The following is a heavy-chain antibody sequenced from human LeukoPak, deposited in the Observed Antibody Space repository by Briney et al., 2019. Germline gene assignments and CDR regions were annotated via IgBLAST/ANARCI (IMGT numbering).Heavy chain of an antibody. D-gene: IGHD6-6*01. J-gene: IGHJ4*02. CDR2: INHSGST. V-gene: IGHV4-34*01. CDR1: GGSFSGYY. Sequence: SETLSLTCAVYGGSFSGYYWSWIRQPPGKGLEWIGEINHSGSTNYNPSLKSRVTISVDTSKNQFSLKLSSATAADTAVYYCARVIAARFDYWGQGTLVTVSS. CDR3: ARVIAARFDY.